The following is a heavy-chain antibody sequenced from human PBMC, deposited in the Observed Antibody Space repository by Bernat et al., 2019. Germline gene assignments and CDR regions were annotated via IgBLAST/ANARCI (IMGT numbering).Heavy chain of an antibody. CDR3: ARGGEYSYGYFDY. D-gene: IGHD5-18*01. CDR2: ISNNGGST. V-gene: IGHV3-64*01. Sequence: VQLVESGGGLVKPGGSLRLSCAASGFTFSSYAMHWVRQAPGKGLEYVSAISNNGGSTYYVNSVKGRFTISRDNSKNTLYLQMGSLRAEDMAVYYCARGGEYSYGYFDYWGQGTLVTVSS. CDR1: GFTFSSYA. J-gene: IGHJ4*02.